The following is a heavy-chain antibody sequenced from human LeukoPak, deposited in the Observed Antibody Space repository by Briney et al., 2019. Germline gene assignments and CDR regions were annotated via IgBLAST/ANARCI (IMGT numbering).Heavy chain of an antibody. Sequence: GGSLRLSCAASGFSFSSHWMSWVRQAPGKGLEWVSAISGSGGSTYYADSVKGRFTISRDNSKNTLYLQMNSLRAEDTAVYYCAKGVPKIVVVITTYYFDYWGQGTLVTVSS. V-gene: IGHV3-23*01. J-gene: IGHJ4*02. CDR3: AKGVPKIVVVITTYYFDY. D-gene: IGHD3-22*01. CDR1: GFSFSSHW. CDR2: ISGSGGST.